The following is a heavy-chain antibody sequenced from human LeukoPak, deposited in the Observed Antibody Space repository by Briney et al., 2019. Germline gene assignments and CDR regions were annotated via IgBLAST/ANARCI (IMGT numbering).Heavy chain of an antibody. D-gene: IGHD2-21*01. Sequence: PGGSLRLSCAASGFTFSSYSMMWVRQAPGKGLEYVANIKQDGSQKYYVDSMKGRFTISRDNAKNSLYLQIDSLRAEDTAVYYCARDRRVGGWGGAFDMWGHGTQVTVSS. CDR2: IKQDGSQK. CDR3: ARDRRVGGWGGAFDM. J-gene: IGHJ3*02. V-gene: IGHV3-7*01. CDR1: GFTFSSYS.